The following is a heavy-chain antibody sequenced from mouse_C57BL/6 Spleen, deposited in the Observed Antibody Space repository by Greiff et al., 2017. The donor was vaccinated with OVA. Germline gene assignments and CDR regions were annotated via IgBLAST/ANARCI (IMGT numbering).Heavy chain of an antibody. CDR2: IRNKANGYTT. J-gene: IGHJ3*01. Sequence: EVKLMESGGGLVQPGGSLSLSCAASGFTFTDYYMSWVRQPPGKALEWLGFIRNKANGYTTEYSASVKGRFTISRDNSQSILYLQMNALRAEDSATYYCARYNDYGSSYPWFAYWGQGTLVTVSA. V-gene: IGHV7-3*01. D-gene: IGHD1-1*01. CDR3: ARYNDYGSSYPWFAY. CDR1: GFTFTDYY.